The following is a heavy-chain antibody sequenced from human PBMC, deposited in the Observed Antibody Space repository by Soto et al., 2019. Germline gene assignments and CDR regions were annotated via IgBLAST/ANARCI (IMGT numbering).Heavy chain of an antibody. V-gene: IGHV4-38-2*01. CDR3: ARTFDYYGMDV. J-gene: IGHJ6*02. CDR2: IYHAVSV. CDR1: GYSIASCYY. Sequence: SETLSLTCAVSGYSIASCYYWAWIRQSPVKGLEWIGSIYHAVSVYYNPSLNSRVAVSLDTSKNHFSLKLTSVTAADTAVYYCARTFDYYGMDVWGQGTTVTV.